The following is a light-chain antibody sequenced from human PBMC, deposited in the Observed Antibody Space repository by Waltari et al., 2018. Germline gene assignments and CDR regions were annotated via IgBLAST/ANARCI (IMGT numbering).Light chain of an antibody. V-gene: IGLV1-44*01. CDR1: RSNLGSNT. J-gene: IGLJ2*01. CDR2: SNN. Sequence: QSVLTQPPSASGTPGQRVTISCSGRRSNLGSNTVHWYQQLPGTAPKLLIYSNNQRPSGGPDRFSGAKAGTSAYLASRGRKSEEEADEYCAEWDDSLNGRVVFGGGTKLTVL. CDR3: AEWDDSLNGRVV.